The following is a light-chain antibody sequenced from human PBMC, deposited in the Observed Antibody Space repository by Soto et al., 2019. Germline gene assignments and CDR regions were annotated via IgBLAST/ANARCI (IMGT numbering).Light chain of an antibody. CDR3: QQYAFWPYT. J-gene: IGKJ2*01. Sequence: ETVMTQSPDTLSVSPGERATLSCRASQSVRSSLAWYQQKPGQAHRLLIYGASTRATDIPPRFSGSGSGTEFTLAIDSLQSEDFAVYYCQQYAFWPYTFGQGTKLDIK. CDR2: GAS. V-gene: IGKV3-15*01. CDR1: QSVRSS.